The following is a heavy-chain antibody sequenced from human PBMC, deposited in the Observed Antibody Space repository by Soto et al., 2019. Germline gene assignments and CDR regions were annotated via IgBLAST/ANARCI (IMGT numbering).Heavy chain of an antibody. CDR2: INHSGST. J-gene: IGHJ5*02. D-gene: IGHD6-6*01. CDR3: AGSLANSSSSRDLLHWFDP. CDR1: CGSFSGYY. Sequence: SETLSLTCAVYCGSFSGYYWSWIRQPPGKGLEWIGEINHSGSTNYNPSLKSRVTISVDTSKNQFSLKLSSVTAADTAVYYCAGSLANSSSSRDLLHWFDPWGQGTLVTVS. V-gene: IGHV4-34*01.